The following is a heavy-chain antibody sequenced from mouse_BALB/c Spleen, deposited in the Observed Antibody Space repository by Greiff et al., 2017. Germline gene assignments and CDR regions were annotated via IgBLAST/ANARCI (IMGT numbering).Heavy chain of an antibody. J-gene: IGHJ4*01. D-gene: IGHD3-2*02. V-gene: IGHV1S29*02. CDR2: IYPYNGGT. Sequence: EVQLQESGPELVKPGASVKISCKASGYTFTDYNMHWVKQSHGKSLEWIGYIYPYNGGTGYNQKFKSKATLTVDNSSSTAYMELRSLTSEDSAVYYCASRLGRAMDYWGQGTSVTVSS. CDR3: ASRLGRAMDY. CDR1: GYTFTDYN.